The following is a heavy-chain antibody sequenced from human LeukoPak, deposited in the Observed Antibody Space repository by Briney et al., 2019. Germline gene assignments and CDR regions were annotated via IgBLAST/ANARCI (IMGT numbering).Heavy chain of an antibody. D-gene: IGHD6-6*01. CDR1: GGSIIGDY. V-gene: IGHV4-59*08. J-gene: IGHJ2*01. CDR2: VHHSGTT. Sequence: SETLSLTCTVSGGSIIGDYWSWIRQPPGRGLEFIAYVHHSGTTNYNPSLKSRATISIDTSNDQFSLRLSSVTAADTAVYYCARLARTGGPAVTCHYLDVWGRGTLVRVSS. CDR3: ARLARTGGPAVTCHYLDV.